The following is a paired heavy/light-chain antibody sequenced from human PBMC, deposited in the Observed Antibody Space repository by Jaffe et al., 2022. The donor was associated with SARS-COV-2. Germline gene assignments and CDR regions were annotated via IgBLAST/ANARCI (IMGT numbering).Light chain of an antibody. V-gene: IGLV1-51*02. CDR1: SSNIGNNY. CDR2: ENN. J-gene: IGLJ3*02. Sequence: QSVLTQPPSVSAAPGQKVTISCSGSSSNIGNNYVSWYQQLPGTAPKLLIYENNKRPSGIPDRFSGSKSGTSATLGVTGLQTGDEADYYCGTWDSSLSAGVFGGGTKLTVL. CDR3: GTWDSSLSAGV.
Heavy chain of an antibody. Sequence: QVQLVDSGGGVVQPGRSLRLSCAASGFTFSSYAMHWVRQAPGKGLEWVAVISYDGSNKYYADSVKGRFTISRDNSKNTLFLQMNSLRAEDTAVYYCARDPASYFGPGNGYYYFYMDAWGKGTTVTVSS. D-gene: IGHD3-10*01. J-gene: IGHJ6*03. V-gene: IGHV3-30*04. CDR3: ARDPASYFGPGNGYYYFYMDA. CDR1: GFTFSSYA. CDR2: ISYDGSNK.